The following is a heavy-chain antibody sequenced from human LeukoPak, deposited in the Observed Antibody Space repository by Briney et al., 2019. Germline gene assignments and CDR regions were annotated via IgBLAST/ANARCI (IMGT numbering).Heavy chain of an antibody. CDR1: GGSISSSY. Sequence: PSETLSLTCTVSGGSISSSYWSWIRQPAGKGLEWIGRIYISGSTNYNPSLKSRVTMSVDTSKNQFSLKLTSVTAADAAVYYCARDCSGGTCYLGVLDYWGQGTLVTVSS. V-gene: IGHV4-4*07. D-gene: IGHD2-15*01. CDR3: ARDCSGGTCYLGVLDY. J-gene: IGHJ4*02. CDR2: IYISGST.